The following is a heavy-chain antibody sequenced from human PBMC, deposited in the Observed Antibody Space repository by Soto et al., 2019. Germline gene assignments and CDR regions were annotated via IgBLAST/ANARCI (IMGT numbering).Heavy chain of an antibody. V-gene: IGHV5-51*01. Sequence: GESLKISCKGSGYSFTSYWIGWVRQMPGKGLEWMGIIYPGDSDTRYSPSFQGQATISADKSISTAYLQWSSLKASDTAMYYCARHSRGAGYGSGSYAYYYGMDVWGQGTTVTVSS. CDR2: IYPGDSDT. CDR1: GYSFTSYW. CDR3: ARHSRGAGYGSGSYAYYYGMDV. J-gene: IGHJ6*02. D-gene: IGHD3-10*01.